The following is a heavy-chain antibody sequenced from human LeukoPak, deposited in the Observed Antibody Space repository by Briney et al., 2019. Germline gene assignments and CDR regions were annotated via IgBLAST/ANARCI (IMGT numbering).Heavy chain of an antibody. CDR3: ARHVKGATPLIYFDY. CDR1: GGSISRYY. D-gene: IGHD1-26*01. J-gene: IGHJ4*02. Sequence: SETLSLTCTVYGGSISRYYWSWIRQPPGKGLEWIGYIYYSGSTNYNPSLKSRVTISVDTSKNQFSLKLSSVTAADTAVYYCARHVKGATPLIYFDYWGQGTLVTVSS. CDR2: IYYSGST. V-gene: IGHV4-59*08.